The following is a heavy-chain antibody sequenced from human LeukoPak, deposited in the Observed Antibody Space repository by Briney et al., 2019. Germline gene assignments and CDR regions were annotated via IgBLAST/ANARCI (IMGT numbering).Heavy chain of an antibody. V-gene: IGHV1-69*05. CDR3: ATGRVSDTTLVSWFDT. Sequence: GASVKVSCKASGGTLSRHAVSWVRQAPGQGLEWMGGIILISPTANYAQKSQDRVTITMDEYTTYMELSSLRSEDTAVYYCATGRVSDTTLVSWFDTWGQGTLVTVSS. D-gene: IGHD5-18*01. CDR2: IILISPTA. J-gene: IGHJ5*02. CDR1: GGTLSRHA.